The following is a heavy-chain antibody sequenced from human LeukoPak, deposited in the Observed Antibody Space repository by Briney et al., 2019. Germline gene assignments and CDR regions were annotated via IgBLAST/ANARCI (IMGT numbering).Heavy chain of an antibody. J-gene: IGHJ5*01. CDR3: AKPISGGLAVTADWFAP. Sequence: GGSLRLPCEASRFPFSFLAMSWLRQAPGKGLEWVSTINANRGPRFYAVSVRGRFTISRDNSKNTLYLQLHTLRPDHTAVYYCAKPISGGLAVTADWFAPWGQGTLVVVSS. CDR1: RFPFSFLA. D-gene: IGHD6-19*01. CDR2: INANRGPR. V-gene: IGHV3-23*01.